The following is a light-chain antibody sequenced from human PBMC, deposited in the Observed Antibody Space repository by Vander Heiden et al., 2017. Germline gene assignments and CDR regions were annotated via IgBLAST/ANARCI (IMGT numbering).Light chain of an antibody. CDR3: QQNNSSPWT. Sequence: DIQMTQSPSTLSASVGDRVTITCRASQSISSWLAWYQQKPGKAPKLLIYKASSLESGVPSRFSGSGSGTDFTLTISSLQPDDFATYYCQQNNSSPWTFGQGTKVEIK. J-gene: IGKJ1*01. CDR1: QSISSW. CDR2: KAS. V-gene: IGKV1-5*03.